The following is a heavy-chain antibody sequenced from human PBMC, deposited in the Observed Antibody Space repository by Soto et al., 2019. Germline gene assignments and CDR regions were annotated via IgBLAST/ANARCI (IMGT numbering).Heavy chain of an antibody. D-gene: IGHD3-10*01. V-gene: IGHV1-8*01. CDR2: VNPNNGNT. Sequence: QVQLVQSGAELKKPGASVKVSCKDSGYTFSNYDMNWVRQATGQGPEWIGWVNPNNGNTGYAQKFQGRVTLTTDISTTTAYVELTSVRSEDTAIYYCAKVSRKGSAIDFDYGGQGTLITVSS. CDR3: AKVSRKGSAIDFDY. J-gene: IGHJ4*02. CDR1: GYTFSNYD.